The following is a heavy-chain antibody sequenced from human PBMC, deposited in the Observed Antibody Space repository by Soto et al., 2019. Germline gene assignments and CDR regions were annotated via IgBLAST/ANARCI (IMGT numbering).Heavy chain of an antibody. J-gene: IGHJ4*02. V-gene: IGHV3-30*18. CDR1: GFTVSSYG. CDR3: AKDGNVYSSGWYAPSLDY. CDR2: ISYDGSNT. D-gene: IGHD6-19*01. Sequence: QVQLVESGGGVVQPGRSLRLSCAASGFTVSSYGMHWVRQAPGKRLEWVAVISYDGSNTYYGDTVKGRFTISRDNSKNTLSLQMNSLRAEDTAVYYCAKDGNVYSSGWYAPSLDYWGQGTLVTVSS.